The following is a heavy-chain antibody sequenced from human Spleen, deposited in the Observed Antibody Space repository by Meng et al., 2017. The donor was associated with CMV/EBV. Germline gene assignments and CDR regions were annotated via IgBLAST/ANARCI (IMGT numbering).Heavy chain of an antibody. CDR3: ATLYEGFDP. V-gene: IGHV4-30-4*08. J-gene: IGHJ5*02. D-gene: IGHD3-16*01. Sequence: LTCTVSGGSISRGDYYWSWVRQHPGKGLECIGYIYYSGSTYYNPSLKSRLTISLDTSKNQFSLKLSSVTAADTAVYYCATLYEGFDPWGQGTLVTVSS. CDR1: GGSISRGDYY. CDR2: IYYSGST.